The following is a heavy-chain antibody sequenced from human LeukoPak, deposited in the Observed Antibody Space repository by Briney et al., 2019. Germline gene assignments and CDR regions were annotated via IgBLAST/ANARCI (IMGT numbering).Heavy chain of an antibody. D-gene: IGHD3-10*01. CDR1: GGSISSYY. V-gene: IGHV4-59*01. CDR3: ARARGILWFGELLPYYFDY. CDR2: IYYSGST. Sequence: SKTLSLTCTVSGGSISSYYWSWIRQPPGKGLEWIGYIYYSGSTNYNPSLKSRATISVDTSKNQFSLKLSSVTAADTAVYYCARARGILWFGELLPYYFDYWGQGTLVTVSS. J-gene: IGHJ4*02.